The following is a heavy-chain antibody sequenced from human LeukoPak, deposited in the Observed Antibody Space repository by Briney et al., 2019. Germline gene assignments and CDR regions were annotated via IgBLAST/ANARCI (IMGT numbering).Heavy chain of an antibody. CDR2: ISGGSSHI. CDR1: GFTFSDYY. J-gene: IGHJ4*02. Sequence: PGGSLRLSCEASGFTFSDYYLGWIRQAPGKGLEWISYISGGSSHINYADSVKGRFTISRDNAKKSVYLQMDTLRVEDTAMYYCARGQIGSWWGQGTLVIVSS. CDR3: ARGQIGSW. D-gene: IGHD6-13*01. V-gene: IGHV3-11*06.